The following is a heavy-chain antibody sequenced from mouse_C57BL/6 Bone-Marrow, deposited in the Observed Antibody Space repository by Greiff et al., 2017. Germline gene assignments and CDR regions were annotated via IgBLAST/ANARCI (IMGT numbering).Heavy chain of an antibody. CDR3: ARHEEREYYYASGFAY. J-gene: IGHJ3*01. V-gene: IGHV1-62-2*01. CDR2: FYPGSGSI. CDR1: GYTFTEYT. Sequence: QVHVKQSGAELVKPGASVKLSCKASGYTFTEYTIHWVKQRSGQGLEWIGWFYPGSGSIKYNEKFKDKATLTADKSSSTVYMELSRLTSEDSAVYFCARHEEREYYYASGFAYWGQGTLVTVSA. D-gene: IGHD1-1*01.